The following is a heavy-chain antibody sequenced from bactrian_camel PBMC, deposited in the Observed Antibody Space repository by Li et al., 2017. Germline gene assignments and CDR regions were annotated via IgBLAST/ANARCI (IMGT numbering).Heavy chain of an antibody. D-gene: IGHD6*01. V-gene: IGHV3S6*01. J-gene: IGHJ4*01. CDR2: ISRDGSVT. CDR1: GFTLSSYW. CDR3: ARNTLGDSWYGVDY. Sequence: HVQLVESGGGLVQPGGSLRLSCAAPGFTLSSYWMYWVRQAPGKGLEWVSTISRDGSVTHYTDSVKGRFTISRDSAKTTLYLKLNGLKTEDTAMYYCARNTLGDSWYGVDYWCQATQVTFS.